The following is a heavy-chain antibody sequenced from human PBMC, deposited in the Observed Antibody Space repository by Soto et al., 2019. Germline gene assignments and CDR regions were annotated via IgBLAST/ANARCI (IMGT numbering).Heavy chain of an antibody. D-gene: IGHD3-16*01. CDR2: MQHTGNT. CDR3: AKDVSSRRWFDP. CDR1: GASIRSYH. Sequence: LTCAVSGASIRSYHWSWIRQPAGKGLEWIGRMQHTGNTNYNPSLKSRVTMSVDTSKNQISLKMTSVTAADTAVYFCAKDVSSRRWFDPWGQGILVTVSS. V-gene: IGHV4-4*07. J-gene: IGHJ5*02.